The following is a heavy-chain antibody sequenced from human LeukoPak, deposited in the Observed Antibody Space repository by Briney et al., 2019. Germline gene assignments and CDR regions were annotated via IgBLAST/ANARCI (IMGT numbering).Heavy chain of an antibody. D-gene: IGHD4-17*01. CDR3: AKDLLRGTVTTESDY. V-gene: IGHV3-30*18. CDR1: GFTFSSYG. Sequence: GGSLRLSCAASGFTFSSYGMHWVRQAPGKGLEWVAVISYDGSNKYYADSVKGRFTISRDNSKNTLYLQMNSLRAEDTAVYYCAKDLLRGTVTTESDYWGQGTLVTVSS. CDR2: ISYDGSNK. J-gene: IGHJ4*02.